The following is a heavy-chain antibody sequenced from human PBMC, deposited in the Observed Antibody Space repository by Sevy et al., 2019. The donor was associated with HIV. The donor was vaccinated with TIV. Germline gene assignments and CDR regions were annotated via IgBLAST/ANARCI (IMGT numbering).Heavy chain of an antibody. CDR3: ARDEYSYASGFDY. Sequence: GGSLRLSCAASGFSLSSYIMNWVRQAPGMGLEGGSSISSGGDYIYYTNSVKGRFTISRDNAKNSLYLHMNSLRAEDTAVYYCARDEYSYASGFDYWGQGSLVTVSS. J-gene: IGHJ4*02. CDR1: GFSLSSYI. V-gene: IGHV3-21*01. D-gene: IGHD5-18*01. CDR2: ISSGGDYI.